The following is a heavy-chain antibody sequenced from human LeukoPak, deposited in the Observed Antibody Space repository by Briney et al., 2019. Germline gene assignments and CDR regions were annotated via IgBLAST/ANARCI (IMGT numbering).Heavy chain of an antibody. CDR1: GFTFSSYG. Sequence: GGSLRLSCAASGFTFSSYGMHWVPQAPGKGLEWVAVISYDGSNKYYADSVKGRFTISRDNSKNTLYLQMNSLRAEDTAVYYCAKDIRGYEQPLPDAFDIWGQGTMVTVSS. CDR2: ISYDGSNK. J-gene: IGHJ3*02. D-gene: IGHD3-16*01. CDR3: AKDIRGYEQPLPDAFDI. V-gene: IGHV3-30*18.